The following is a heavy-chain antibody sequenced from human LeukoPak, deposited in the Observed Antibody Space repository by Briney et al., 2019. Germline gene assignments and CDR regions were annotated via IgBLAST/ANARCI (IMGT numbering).Heavy chain of an antibody. D-gene: IGHD6-19*01. V-gene: IGHV3-23*01. CDR1: GFTFSSYA. CDR3: AKGGGWLYYFDY. Sequence: GGSLRLSCAASGFTFSSYAMNWVRQAPGKGLEWVSAISGSGDSTYYAASVKGRFTISRDNSKNTLYLQMNSLRAEDTAVYYCAKGGGWLYYFDYWGQGTLVPVSS. J-gene: IGHJ4*02. CDR2: ISGSGDST.